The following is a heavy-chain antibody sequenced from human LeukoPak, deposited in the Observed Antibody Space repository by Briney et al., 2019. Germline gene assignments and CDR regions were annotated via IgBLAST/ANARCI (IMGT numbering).Heavy chain of an antibody. CDR3: ARKSTVRRTGEFDY. CDR2: INANSGDT. D-gene: IGHD3-10*02. J-gene: IGHJ4*02. Sequence: ASGRVSCKASGYTFTGYYMNWVRPAPGQGLEWLGLINANSGDTKNAQKFLGRVTMTSDTSINTGYMALSSLTSGDTAVYYCARKSTVRRTGEFDYWGQGRLVTVSS. V-gene: IGHV1-2*02. CDR1: GYTFTGYY.